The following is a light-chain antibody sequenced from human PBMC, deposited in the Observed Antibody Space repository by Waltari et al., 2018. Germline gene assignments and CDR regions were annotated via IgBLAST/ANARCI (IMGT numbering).Light chain of an antibody. CDR1: QSFSTY. Sequence: EIVLTQSPGTLSLSPGQRATLSCRASQSFSTYLAWYQQKPGQAPRLLIYDASTRATGIPDRFSGSGSGTDFSLTISRLESEDFAVYYCQKYGTLPATFGQGTKVEI. CDR2: DAS. V-gene: IGKV3-20*01. J-gene: IGKJ1*01. CDR3: QKYGTLPAT.